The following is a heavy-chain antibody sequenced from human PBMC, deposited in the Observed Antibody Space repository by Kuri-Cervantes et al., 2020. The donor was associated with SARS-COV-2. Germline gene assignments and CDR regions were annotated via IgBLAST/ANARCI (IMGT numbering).Heavy chain of an antibody. V-gene: IGHV1-2*04. Sequence: ASVKVSCKASGYTFTGYYMHWVRQAPGQGLEWMGWIDPNSGGTNYAQKFQSWVTMTRDTSISTVYMELSRLRSDDTAVYYCARSTPSRRLVVISQGGAFDIWGQGTMVTVSS. CDR2: IDPNSGGT. CDR3: ARSTPSRRLVVISQGGAFDI. J-gene: IGHJ3*02. CDR1: GYTFTGYY. D-gene: IGHD3-22*01.